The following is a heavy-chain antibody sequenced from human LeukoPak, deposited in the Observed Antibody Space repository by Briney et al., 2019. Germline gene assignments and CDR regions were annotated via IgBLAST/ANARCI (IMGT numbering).Heavy chain of an antibody. V-gene: IGHV1-69*04. CDR2: IIPVFGIA. J-gene: IGHJ4*02. CDR1: GGTFSSYA. Sequence: SVKVSCKASGGTFSSYAISWVRQAPGQGLEWMGRIIPVFGIANYAQKFQGRVTITADKSTSTAYMELSSLRSEDTAVYYCARRGRNSGYDFWGPGTLVTVSS. D-gene: IGHD5-12*01. CDR3: ARRGRNSGYDF.